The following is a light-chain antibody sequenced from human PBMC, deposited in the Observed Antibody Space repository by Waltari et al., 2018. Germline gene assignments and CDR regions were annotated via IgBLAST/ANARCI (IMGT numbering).Light chain of an antibody. Sequence: SYELTQPLSVSVALGQTARITCEGDNIGNKNVHWYQKKPGQAPVLVIYRDTARPSGIPDHFFGSNLGTTATLTISRAQVGDEAAYYCQVYDSHTILFGGGTKLTVL. CDR3: QVYDSHTIL. J-gene: IGLJ2*01. V-gene: IGLV3-9*01. CDR1: NIGNKN. CDR2: RDT.